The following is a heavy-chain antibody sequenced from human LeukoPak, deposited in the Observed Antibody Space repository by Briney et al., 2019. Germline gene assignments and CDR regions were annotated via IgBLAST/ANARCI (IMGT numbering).Heavy chain of an antibody. D-gene: IGHD2-2*01. CDR1: GFTFSSYS. J-gene: IGHJ6*03. Sequence: WGSLRLSCAASGFTFSSYSMNWVRQAPGKGLEWVSSISSSSSYIFCADSVKGRFTISRDNAKNSLYLQMNSLRAEETAVYYCARDRTYQLLFRTYYYYYMDVWGKGTTVTISS. CDR2: ISSSSSYI. V-gene: IGHV3-21*01. CDR3: ARDRTYQLLFRTYYYYYMDV.